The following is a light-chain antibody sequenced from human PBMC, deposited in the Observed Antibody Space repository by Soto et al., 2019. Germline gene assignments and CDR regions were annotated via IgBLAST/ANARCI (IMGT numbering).Light chain of an antibody. Sequence: EIVMTQSPATLSVSPGERATLSCRASQSISGNLAWYQQKPGQAPRLLIYGASIRSTVIPAKFSGSGSGTEFTLTISSLQSEDFAVYYCQQYNNWPRRTFGQGAKVEIK. CDR1: QSISGN. J-gene: IGKJ1*01. CDR2: GAS. CDR3: QQYNNWPRRT. V-gene: IGKV3-15*01.